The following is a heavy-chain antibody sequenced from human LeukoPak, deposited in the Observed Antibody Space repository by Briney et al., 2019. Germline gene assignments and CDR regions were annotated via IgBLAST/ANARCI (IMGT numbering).Heavy chain of an antibody. CDR2: VSKSGGTM. CDR3: ATAVI. V-gene: IGHV3-48*03. J-gene: IGHJ3*02. Sequence: GGSLRLSCEASGFTFSSYEMNWFRQAPGKGLEWVSYVSKSGGTMKNADSVKGRFTVSRDNAKNSLYLQMNSLTAEDTAVYYCATAVIRGRGTMVTISS. CDR1: GFTFSSYE.